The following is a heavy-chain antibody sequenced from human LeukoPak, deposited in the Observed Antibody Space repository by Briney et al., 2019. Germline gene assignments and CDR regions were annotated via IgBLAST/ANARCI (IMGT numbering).Heavy chain of an antibody. V-gene: IGHV3-66*01. CDR3: ARSLGYSGYDWYY. CDR1: GFTVSSNY. D-gene: IGHD5-12*01. J-gene: IGHJ4*02. CDR2: IYSGGST. Sequence: GGSLRLSCAASGFTVSSNYMSWVRQAPGKGLGWVLVIYSGGSTYYADSVKGRFTISRDNSKNTLYLQMNSLRAEDTAVYYCARSLGYSGYDWYYWGQGTLVTVSS.